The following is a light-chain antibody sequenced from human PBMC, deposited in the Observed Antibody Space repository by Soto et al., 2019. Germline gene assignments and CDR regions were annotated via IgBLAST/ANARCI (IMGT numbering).Light chain of an antibody. CDR1: SSDVGTYDL. J-gene: IGLJ3*02. CDR2: EGT. V-gene: IGLV2-23*01. Sequence: QSVLTQPASVSGSPGQSVTISCTGSSSDVGTYDLVSWYQQHPGKAPKILIYEGTKRPSGVSNRFSGSKSGNTASLTISGFQAEDEADYFCCSYAGFSTLVFGGGTQLTVL. CDR3: CSYAGFSTLV.